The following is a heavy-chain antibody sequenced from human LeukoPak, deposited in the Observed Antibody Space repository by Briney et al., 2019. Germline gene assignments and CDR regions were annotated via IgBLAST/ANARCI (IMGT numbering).Heavy chain of an antibody. D-gene: IGHD6-13*01. CDR3: AKYISEQLVLVRDAFDI. CDR2: ISGSGGST. CDR1: GFTFSSYA. J-gene: IGHJ3*02. V-gene: IGHV3-23*01. Sequence: PGGSLRLSCAASGFTFSSYAMSWVRQAPGKGLEWVSAISGSGGSTYYADSVKGRFTISRDNSKNTLYLQMNSLRAEATAVYYCAKYISEQLVLVRDAFDIWGQGTMVTVSS.